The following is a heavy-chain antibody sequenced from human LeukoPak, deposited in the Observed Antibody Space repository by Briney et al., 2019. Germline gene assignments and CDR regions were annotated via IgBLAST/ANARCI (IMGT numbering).Heavy chain of an antibody. CDR1: GFTFSSYA. J-gene: IGHJ4*02. Sequence: GGSLRLSCAASGFTFSSYAMHWVRQAPGKGLEWVAVISYDGSNKYYADSVKGRFTISRDNSKDTLYLQMNSLRAEDTAVYYCARTDSSGLDYRGQGTLVTVSS. CDR3: ARTDSSGLDY. CDR2: ISYDGSNK. V-gene: IGHV3-30-3*01. D-gene: IGHD3-22*01.